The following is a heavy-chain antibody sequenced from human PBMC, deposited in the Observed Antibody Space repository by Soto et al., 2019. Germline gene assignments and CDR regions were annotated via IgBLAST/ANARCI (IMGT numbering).Heavy chain of an antibody. V-gene: IGHV4-59*08. D-gene: IGHD2-8*01. CDR3: ARHAFAPYAVQVMYDSLEHLDF. CDR1: IINLD. CDR2: IYYSGST. Sequence: IINLDGRRISKTQGKGLKRIGYIYYSGSTNYNPSLKSRVTISVDTSKNQFSLKLSSVTAADTAVYYCARHAFAPYAVQVMYDSLEHLDFWRQRTLVTVSS. J-gene: IGHJ4*02.